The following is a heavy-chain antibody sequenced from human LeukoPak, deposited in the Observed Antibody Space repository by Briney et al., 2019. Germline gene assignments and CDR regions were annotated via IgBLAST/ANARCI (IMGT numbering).Heavy chain of an antibody. CDR1: GRSISNFY. CDR2: IYDSGST. CDR3: ARDLDYGGSSIWYFDL. J-gene: IGHJ2*01. Sequence: PSETLSLTCTVSGRSISNFYWSWIRQPPGKGLEWIGFIYDSGSTNYNPSLKSRVTISEDTYKNQFSLRLTSVTAADTAVYYCARDLDYGGSSIWYFDLWGRGTLVTVSS. V-gene: IGHV4-59*01. D-gene: IGHD4-23*01.